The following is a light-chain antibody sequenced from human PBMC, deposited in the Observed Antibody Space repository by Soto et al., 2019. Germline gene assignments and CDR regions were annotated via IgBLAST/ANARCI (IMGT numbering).Light chain of an antibody. Sequence: EIVLTQLPVTRSFPPGEPATLSCRASRSIGFNLAWYLQRPGQTPRLVIYSASIRAPGVPDRFSGSGSGTEFTLTINSLQSEDFAVYYCQQYDDWTMYTFGQGTKVEI. CDR3: QQYDDWTMYT. CDR1: RSIGFN. J-gene: IGKJ2*01. V-gene: IGKV3-15*01. CDR2: SAS.